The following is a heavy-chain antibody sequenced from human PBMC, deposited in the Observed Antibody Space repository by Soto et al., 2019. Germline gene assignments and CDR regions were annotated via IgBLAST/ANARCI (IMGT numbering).Heavy chain of an antibody. CDR3: ARQRFLDV. J-gene: IGHJ6*02. V-gene: IGHV3-30-3*01. Sequence: LRLSCAASGFTFSSYAMHWVRQAPGKGLEWVAVISYDGSNKYYADSVKGRFTISRDNSKNTLYLQMNSLRAEDTAVYYCARQRFLDVWGQGTTVTVSS. D-gene: IGHD3-3*01. CDR1: GFTFSSYA. CDR2: ISYDGSNK.